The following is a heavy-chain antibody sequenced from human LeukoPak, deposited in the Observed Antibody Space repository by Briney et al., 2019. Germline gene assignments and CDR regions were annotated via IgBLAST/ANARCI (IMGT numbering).Heavy chain of an antibody. D-gene: IGHD2-21*01. CDR3: ARNSLIAENYGYYYFSYMDV. CDR1: GFTFTAYN. J-gene: IGHJ6*03. V-gene: IGHV3-21*06. CDR2: ISSTGTYL. Sequence: GGSLRLSCAASGFTFTAYNMNWVRQAPGKGLEWVSSISSTGTYLYFADSVKGRFTISRDKNSLYPRMNSLRVEDTAVYYCARNSLIAENYGYYYFSYMDVWGKGTTVTVSS.